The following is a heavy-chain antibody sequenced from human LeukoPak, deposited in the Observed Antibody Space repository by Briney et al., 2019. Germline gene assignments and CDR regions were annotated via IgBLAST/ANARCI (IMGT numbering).Heavy chain of an antibody. Sequence: SETLSLTCTVSGGSISSDYWSWMRQPPGKGLEWIGYISYGGSTSYNPSLQSRVTISVDTSKNQFSLKVSSVTAAETAVYYCARRVTSSGWYRDDCWGQGTLVTVSS. CDR1: GGSISSDY. CDR3: ARRVTSSGWYRDDC. D-gene: IGHD6-19*01. J-gene: IGHJ4*02. V-gene: IGHV4-59*08. CDR2: ISYGGST.